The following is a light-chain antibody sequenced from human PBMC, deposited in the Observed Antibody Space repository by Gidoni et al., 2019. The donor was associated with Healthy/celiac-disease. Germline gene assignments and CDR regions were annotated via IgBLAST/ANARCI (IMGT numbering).Light chain of an antibody. Sequence: MVMTQSPLSLPVTPGEPASISCRSSQSLLHSNGYNYLDWYLQKPGQAPRLLIYWGSNRASGVPDRFSGSGSGTDFTLKISRVEAEDVGVYYCMQAVQTPITFGQGTRLEIK. CDR3: MQAVQTPIT. CDR2: WGS. CDR1: QSLLHSNGYNY. J-gene: IGKJ5*01. V-gene: IGKV2-28*01.